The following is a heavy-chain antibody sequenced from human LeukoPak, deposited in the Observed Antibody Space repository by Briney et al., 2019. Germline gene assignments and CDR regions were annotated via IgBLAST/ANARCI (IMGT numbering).Heavy chain of an antibody. CDR2: ISGSGGST. J-gene: IGHJ4*02. CDR1: GFTFSSYA. CDR3: AKGYYYDSSGYSQVNLGYFDY. Sequence: GGSLRLSCAASGFTFSSYAMSWVRQAPGKGLEWVSAISGSGGSTYYADSVKGRFTISRDNSKNTLYLQMNSLRAEDTAVYYCAKGYYYDSSGYSQVNLGYFDYWGQGTLVTVSS. D-gene: IGHD3-22*01. V-gene: IGHV3-23*01.